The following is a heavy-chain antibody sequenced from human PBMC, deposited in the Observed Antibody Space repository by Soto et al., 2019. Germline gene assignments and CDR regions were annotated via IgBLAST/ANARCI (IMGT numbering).Heavy chain of an antibody. V-gene: IGHV1-69*13. Sequence: GASVKVSCKASGGTFSSYAISWVRQAPGQGLEWMGGIIPIFGTANYAQKFQGRVTITADESTSTAYMELSSLRSEDTAVYYCARDSLRYSAPTPYYFDYWGQGTLVTVSS. CDR3: ARDSLRYSAPTPYYFDY. J-gene: IGHJ4*02. CDR2: IIPIFGTA. D-gene: IGHD3-16*01. CDR1: GGTFSSYA.